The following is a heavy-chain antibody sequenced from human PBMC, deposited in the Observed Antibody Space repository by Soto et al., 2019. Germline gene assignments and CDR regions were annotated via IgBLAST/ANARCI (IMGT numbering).Heavy chain of an antibody. D-gene: IGHD6-13*01. CDR2: ISGSGGST. V-gene: IGHV3-23*01. CDR1: GFTFSSYA. Sequence: GGSLRLSCAASGFTFSSYAMSWVRQAPGKGLEWVSAISGSGGSTYYADSVKGRFTISRDNSKNTLYLQMNSLRAKDTAVYYCAKDIGRRAAAGYYNWFDPWGQGTLVTVSS. J-gene: IGHJ5*02. CDR3: AKDIGRRAAAGYYNWFDP.